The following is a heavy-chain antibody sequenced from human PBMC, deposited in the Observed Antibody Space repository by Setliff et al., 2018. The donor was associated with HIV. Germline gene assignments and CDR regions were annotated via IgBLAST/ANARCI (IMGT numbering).Heavy chain of an antibody. V-gene: IGHV1-24*01. CDR1: GYTLIELS. CDR3: ARGPTRSGAVYDSNGYYLRFFDY. D-gene: IGHD3-22*01. CDR2: FAPKYDKT. Sequence: ASENVSCKGSGYTLIELSMHWVRQAPGKGLEWMEGFAPKYDKTYYAQKFQGRVNNPEDTSTSIVYMELSSLRSEDTAVYYCARGPTRSGAVYDSNGYYLRFFDYWGQGALVTVSS. J-gene: IGHJ4*02.